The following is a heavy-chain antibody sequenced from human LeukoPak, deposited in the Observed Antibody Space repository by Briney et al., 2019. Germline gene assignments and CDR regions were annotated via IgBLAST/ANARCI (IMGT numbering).Heavy chain of an antibody. CDR2: ISYDGSNK. D-gene: IGHD3-22*01. J-gene: IGHJ4*02. CDR3: ARGGARLYDSSGYYY. CDR1: GFTFSGYA. V-gene: IGHV3-30*04. Sequence: GGSLRLSCAASGFTFSGYAMHWVRKAPGKGLEWVAVISYDGSNKYYADSVKGRFTISRDNSKNTLYLQMNSLRAEDTAVYYCARGGARLYDSSGYYYWGQGTLVTVSS.